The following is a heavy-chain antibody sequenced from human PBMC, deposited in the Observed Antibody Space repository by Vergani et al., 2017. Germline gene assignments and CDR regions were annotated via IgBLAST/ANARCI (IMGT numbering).Heavy chain of an antibody. V-gene: IGHV4-34*01. D-gene: IGHD5-18*01. CDR2: INHSGST. CDR1: GGSFSGYY. CDR3: ARVPSRGDSYGYPHNWFDP. J-gene: IGHJ5*02. Sequence: QVQLQQWGAGLLKPSETLSLTCAVYGGSFSGYYWSWIRQPPGKGLEWIGEINHSGSTNYNPSLKSRVTISVDTSKNQFSLKLSSVTAADTAVYYCARVPSRGDSYGYPHNWFDPWGQGTLVTVSS.